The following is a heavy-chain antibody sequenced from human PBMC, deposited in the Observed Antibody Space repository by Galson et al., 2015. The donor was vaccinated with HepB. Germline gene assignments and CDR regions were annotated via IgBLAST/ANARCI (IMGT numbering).Heavy chain of an antibody. CDR2: ISSSSSYI. J-gene: IGHJ4*02. V-gene: IGHV3-21*01. D-gene: IGHD6-19*01. CDR3: AVLYSSGWYKWFDY. CDR1: GFTFSSYS. Sequence: SLRLSCAASGFTFSSYSMNWVRQAPGKGLEWVSSISSSSSYIYYADSVKGRFTISRDNAKNSLYLQMNSLRAEDTAVYYCAVLYSSGWYKWFDYWGQGTLVTVSS.